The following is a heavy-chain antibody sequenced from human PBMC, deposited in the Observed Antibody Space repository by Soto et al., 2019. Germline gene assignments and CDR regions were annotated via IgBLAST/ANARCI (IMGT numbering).Heavy chain of an antibody. Sequence: PGESLKISCKGSGYTFTTYWINWVRQMPGKGLEWMGRIDPSDSYTSYSPSFLGRVTISADKSISTAYLQWTSLEASDTAVYYCARQSTYTSSWLNSLDFWGLGTLVTVSS. D-gene: IGHD6-13*01. CDR1: GYTFTTYW. CDR2: IDPSDSYT. J-gene: IGHJ4*02. CDR3: ARQSTYTSSWLNSLDF. V-gene: IGHV5-10-1*01.